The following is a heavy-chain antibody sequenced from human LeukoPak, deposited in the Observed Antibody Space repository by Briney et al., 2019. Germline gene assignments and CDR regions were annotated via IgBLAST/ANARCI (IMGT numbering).Heavy chain of an antibody. CDR2: IYYSGRNHT. Sequence: PSETLSLTCTVSGVSVSSSHYYWGWIRQARGEGLEWIGSIYYSGRNHTYYNPSLKSRVTISVDTSKNHLSLKLSSVTAADTAVYYCARHRYYYRSGSYYGAPYYMDVWGKGTTVTISS. J-gene: IGHJ6*03. CDR3: ARHRYYYRSGSYYGAPYYMDV. D-gene: IGHD3-10*01. V-gene: IGHV4-39*01. CDR1: GVSVSSSHYY.